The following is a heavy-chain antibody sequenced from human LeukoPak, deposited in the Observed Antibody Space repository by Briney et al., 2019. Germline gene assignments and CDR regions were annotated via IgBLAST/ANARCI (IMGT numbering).Heavy chain of an antibody. V-gene: IGHV3-72*01. CDR1: GFTFSDHY. CDR3: VRGVLGWFDP. Sequence: GGSLRLSCAASGFTFSDHYMDWVRQAPGKGLECVGRIRNKRSSYITEYAASAKGRFTISRDDSKNSLYLQMNSLKTEDTAVYYCVRGVLGWFDPWGQGTLVTVSS. D-gene: IGHD3-16*01. CDR2: IRNKRSSYIT. J-gene: IGHJ5*02.